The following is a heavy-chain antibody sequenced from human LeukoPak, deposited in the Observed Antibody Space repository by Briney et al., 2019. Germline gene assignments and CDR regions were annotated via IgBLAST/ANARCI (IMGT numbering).Heavy chain of an antibody. CDR3: AKWGSYYYDSSGYSH. CDR1: GFTFSSYV. V-gene: IGHV3-30*04. D-gene: IGHD3-22*01. CDR2: ISYDGSNE. Sequence: GGSLRLSCAASGFTFSSYVMHWVRQAPGKGLEWVAIISYDGSNEYYADSVKGRFTISRDNSKNTLYLQMNSLRAADTAVYYCAKWGSYYYDSSGYSHWGQGTLVTVSS. J-gene: IGHJ4*02.